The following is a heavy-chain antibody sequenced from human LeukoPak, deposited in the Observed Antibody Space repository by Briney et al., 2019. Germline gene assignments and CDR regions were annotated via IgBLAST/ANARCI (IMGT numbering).Heavy chain of an antibody. CDR2: ISSSSSTI. Sequence: GGSLRLSCAASGFTFSSYSMNWVRRAPGKGLEWVSYISSSSSTIYYADSVKGRFTISRDNAKNSLYLQMNSLRAEDTAVYYCARVTPNYYDSSGYSFDYWGQGTLVTVSS. D-gene: IGHD3-22*01. CDR3: ARVTPNYYDSSGYSFDY. J-gene: IGHJ4*02. CDR1: GFTFSSYS. V-gene: IGHV3-48*01.